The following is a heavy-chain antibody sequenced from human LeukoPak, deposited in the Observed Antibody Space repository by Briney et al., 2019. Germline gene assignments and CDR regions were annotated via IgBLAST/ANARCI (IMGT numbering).Heavy chain of an antibody. D-gene: IGHD3-22*01. J-gene: IGHJ6*02. CDR1: GFTFSSYW. CDR2: IKQDGSEK. Sequence: GGSLRLSCAASGFTFSSYWMSWVRQAPGKGLEWVANIKQDGSEKYYVDSVKGRFTISRDNANNSLYLQMNSLRAEHTAVYYCARADYYDSSDPYYYYGMDVWGQGTTVTVS. CDR3: ARADYYDSSDPYYYYGMDV. V-gene: IGHV3-7*01.